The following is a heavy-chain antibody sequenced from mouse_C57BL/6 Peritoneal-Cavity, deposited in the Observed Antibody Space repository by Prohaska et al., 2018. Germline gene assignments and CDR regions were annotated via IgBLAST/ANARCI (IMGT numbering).Heavy chain of an antibody. Sequence: VKQSHGKSLEWIGDINPNNGGTSYNQKFKGKATLTVDKSSSTAYMELRSLTSEDSAVYYCARLANGSSYFDYWGQGTTLTVSS. CDR3: ARLANGSSYFDY. V-gene: IGHV1-26*01. J-gene: IGHJ2*01. CDR2: INPNNGGT. D-gene: IGHD1-1*01.